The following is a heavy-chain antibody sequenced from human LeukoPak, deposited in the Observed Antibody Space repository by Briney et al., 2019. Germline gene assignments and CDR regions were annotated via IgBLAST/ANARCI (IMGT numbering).Heavy chain of an antibody. Sequence: GGSLRLSCAASGFTFSTYGIHWVRQAPGKGLEWVAVISFDGSNKYYADSVKGRFTISRDNSKNTLYLQMNSLRAEDTAVYYCAKDSLDYGDYVYHFYGMDVWGQGTTVTVSS. CDR3: AKDSLDYGDYVYHFYGMDV. J-gene: IGHJ6*02. CDR1: GFTFSTYG. V-gene: IGHV3-30*18. D-gene: IGHD4-17*01. CDR2: ISFDGSNK.